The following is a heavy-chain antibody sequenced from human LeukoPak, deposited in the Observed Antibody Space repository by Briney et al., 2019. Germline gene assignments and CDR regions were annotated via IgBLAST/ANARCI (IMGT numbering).Heavy chain of an antibody. J-gene: IGHJ3*02. D-gene: IGHD6-6*01. CDR2: TYYSGST. V-gene: IGHV4-39*01. CDR1: GGPTSSGGYN. CDR3: ARRGRVEYSSSSYAFDI. Sequence: SETLPLPALASGGPTSSGGYNWAGSGRPPGKGRGGIGKTYYSGSTYYNPSLKSRVTISVDTSKNQFSLKLSSVTAADTAVYYCARRGRVEYSSSSYAFDIWGQGTMVTVSS.